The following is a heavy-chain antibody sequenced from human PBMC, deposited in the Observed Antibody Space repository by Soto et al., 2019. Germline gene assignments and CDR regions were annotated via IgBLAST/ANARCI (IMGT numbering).Heavy chain of an antibody. CDR2: IYYSGST. Sequence: SETLSLTCTVSGGSISSGGYYWSWIRQHPGKGLEWIGYIYYSGSTYYNPSLKSRVTISVDTSKNQFSLKLSSVTAADTAVYYCASIYDSSGYYYGNNWFDPWGQGTLVTVSS. CDR3: ASIYDSSGYYYGNNWFDP. D-gene: IGHD3-22*01. CDR1: GGSISSGGYY. V-gene: IGHV4-31*03. J-gene: IGHJ5*02.